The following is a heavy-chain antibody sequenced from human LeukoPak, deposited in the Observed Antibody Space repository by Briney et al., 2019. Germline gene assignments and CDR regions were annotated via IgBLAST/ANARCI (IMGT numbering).Heavy chain of an antibody. D-gene: IGHD1/OR15-1a*01. CDR3: ARAPELEQDY. Sequence: QPGGSLRLSCAVSGFTFSRYAMSWVRQAPGKGLEWVSGISNSGGTTYYADSVKGRFTISRDNSKNTLYLQMNSLRAEDTAVYYCARAPELEQDYWGQGTLVTVSS. CDR2: ISNSGGTT. V-gene: IGHV3-23*01. CDR1: GFTFSRYA. J-gene: IGHJ4*02.